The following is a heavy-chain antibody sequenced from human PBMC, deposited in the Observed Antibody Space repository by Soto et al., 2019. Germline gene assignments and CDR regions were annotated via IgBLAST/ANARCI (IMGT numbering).Heavy chain of an antibody. CDR3: ATQEVGGSYVYPFDP. D-gene: IGHD1-26*01. Sequence: QLHLRESGPGLVKPSETLSLTCTVSGGSITSSSYYWGWIRQPPGKGLEWIGSIYYSGSTYYNPSLKSRVPISVDTSKNQFSLKLSSVTAADTAVYYCATQEVGGSYVYPFDPWGQGTLVTVSS. CDR2: IYYSGST. J-gene: IGHJ5*02. CDR1: GGSITSSSYY. V-gene: IGHV4-39*01.